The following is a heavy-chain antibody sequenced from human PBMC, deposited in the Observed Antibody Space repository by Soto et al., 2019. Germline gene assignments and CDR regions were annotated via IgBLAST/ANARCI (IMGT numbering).Heavy chain of an antibody. CDR2: IYYTGTT. Sequence: QVQLHESGPGLVKPSETMSLTCTVSGGSISSYYWGWMRQPPGKGLEWIGDIYYTGTTNYHPSLKSRVTIAITSTNQLSLNLSSVTAADTAVYYCAKSLFDGGGGLSADWGRGTLVTVSP. D-gene: IGHD2-21*01. V-gene: IGHV4-59*01. J-gene: IGHJ4*02. CDR1: GGSISSYY. CDR3: AKSLFDGGGGLSAD.